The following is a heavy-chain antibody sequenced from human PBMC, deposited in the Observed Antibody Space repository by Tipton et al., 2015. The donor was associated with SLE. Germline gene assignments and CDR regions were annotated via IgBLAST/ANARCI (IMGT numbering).Heavy chain of an antibody. CDR3: ARGPREWELYFDY. CDR1: GFTFSSYS. Sequence: SLRLSCAASGFTFSSYSMNWVRQAPGKGLEWVAVISYDGSNKYYADSVKGRFTISRDNSKNTLYLQMNSLRAEDTAVYYCARGPREWELYFDYWGQGTLVTVSS. D-gene: IGHD1-26*01. CDR2: ISYDGSNK. V-gene: IGHV3-30*03. J-gene: IGHJ4*02.